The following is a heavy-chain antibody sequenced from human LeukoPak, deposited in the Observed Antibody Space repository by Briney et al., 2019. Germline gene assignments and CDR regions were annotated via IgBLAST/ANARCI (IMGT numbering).Heavy chain of an antibody. J-gene: IGHJ4*02. V-gene: IGHV3-30-3*01. Sequence: GGSLRLSCAASGFTFSSYAMHWVRQAPGKGLEWVAVISYDGSNKYYADSVKGRFTISRDNSKNTLYLQMNSLRAEDTAVYYCAGDSMTTVTTEDYWGQGTLVTVSS. CDR1: GFTFSSYA. D-gene: IGHD4-17*01. CDR3: AGDSMTTVTTEDY. CDR2: ISYDGSNK.